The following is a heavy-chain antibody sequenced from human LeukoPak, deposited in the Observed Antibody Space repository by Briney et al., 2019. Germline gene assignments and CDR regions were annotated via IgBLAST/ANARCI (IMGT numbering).Heavy chain of an antibody. J-gene: IGHJ6*02. CDR2: ISYTGST. Sequence: SETLSLTCTVSGGSISSYYWSWIRQPPGKGLECIGYISYTGSTNYNPSLKSRVTISVDTSKNQFSPRLTSVTAADTAVYYCARMAGYSSFYYYYGMDVWGQGTTVTVSS. D-gene: IGHD6-13*01. CDR3: ARMAGYSSFYYYYGMDV. CDR1: GGSISSYY. V-gene: IGHV4-59*01.